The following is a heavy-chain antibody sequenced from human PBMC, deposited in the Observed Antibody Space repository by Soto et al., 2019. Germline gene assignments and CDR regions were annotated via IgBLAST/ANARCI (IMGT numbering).Heavy chain of an antibody. D-gene: IGHD2-2*02. J-gene: IGHJ1*01. V-gene: IGHV3-23*01. CDR2: ISGSGGST. CDR3: AKDPYGVKLLYRSEYFNH. Sequence: VGSLRLSCASSVFTFSSYAMSCVRHSPGKWLEWVSAISGSGGSTYYADSVKGRFTISRDNSKNTLYLQMNSLRAEDTAVYYCAKDPYGVKLLYRSEYFNHWGQGTLVTVSS. CDR1: VFTFSSYA.